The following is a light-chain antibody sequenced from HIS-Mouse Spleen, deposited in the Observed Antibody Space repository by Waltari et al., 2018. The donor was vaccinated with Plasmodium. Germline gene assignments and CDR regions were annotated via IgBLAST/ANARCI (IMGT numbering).Light chain of an antibody. CDR1: QSVSSSY. V-gene: IGKV3-20*01. CDR3: QQYGSSPWT. J-gene: IGKJ1*01. CDR2: GAS. Sequence: EIVLTQSPGTLSLSPGERATLSCRASQSVSSSYLAWYQQTPGQAPRLLLYGASSRATGIADRFSGSGSGTDFTLTISRLEPEDFAVYYCQQYGSSPWTFGQGTKVEIK.